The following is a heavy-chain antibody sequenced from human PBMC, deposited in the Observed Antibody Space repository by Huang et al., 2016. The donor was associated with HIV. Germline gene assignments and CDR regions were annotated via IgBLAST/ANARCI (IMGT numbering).Heavy chain of an antibody. J-gene: IGHJ4*02. V-gene: IGHV3-30*02. CDR2: IRYDGSNK. CDR1: GFTFSSYG. D-gene: IGHD4-17*01. Sequence: QVQLVESGGGVVQPGGSLRLSCAASGFTFSSYGMHWVRQAPGKGLEWGTFIRYDGSNKYYADSVKGRFTISRDNSKNTLYLQRNSLRAEDTAVYYCAKDRKVTTPYYFDYWGQGTLVTVSS. CDR3: AKDRKVTTPYYFDY.